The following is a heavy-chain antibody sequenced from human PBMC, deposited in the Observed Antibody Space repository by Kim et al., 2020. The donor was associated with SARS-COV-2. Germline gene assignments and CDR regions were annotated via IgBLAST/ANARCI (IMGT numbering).Heavy chain of an antibody. Sequence: NTKYSQKFQGRVTITRDTSASTAYMELSSLRSEDTAVYYCARGTRSGFDPWGQGTLVTVSS. CDR3: ARGTRSGFDP. D-gene: IGHD1-1*01. V-gene: IGHV1-3*01. J-gene: IGHJ5*02. CDR2: NT.